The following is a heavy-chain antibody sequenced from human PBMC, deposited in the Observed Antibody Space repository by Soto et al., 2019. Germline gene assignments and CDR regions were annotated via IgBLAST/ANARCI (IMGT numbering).Heavy chain of an antibody. Sequence: GESLKISCKGSGYSFTSYWIGCVRQMPGKGLEWMGIIYSGDSDTRYSPSFQGQVTISADKSISTAYLQWSSLKASATAMYYCARIVGSIAARGCFEPWGQGTLVTVSS. CDR1: GYSFTSYW. CDR2: IYSGDSDT. J-gene: IGHJ5*02. CDR3: ARIVGSIAARGCFEP. V-gene: IGHV5-51*01. D-gene: IGHD6-6*01.